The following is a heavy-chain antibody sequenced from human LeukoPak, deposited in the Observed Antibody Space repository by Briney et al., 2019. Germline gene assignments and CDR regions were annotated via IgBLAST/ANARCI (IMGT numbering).Heavy chain of an antibody. J-gene: IGHJ5*02. CDR3: AILWGYSSSWYEFWFDP. CDR2: IIPIFGTA. CDR1: GGTFSSYA. Sequence: ASVKVSCEASGGTFSSYAISWVRQAPGQGLEWMGGIIPIFGTANYAQKFQGRVTITADKSTSTAHMELSSLRSEDTAVYYCAILWGYSSSWYEFWFDPWGQGTLVTVSS. V-gene: IGHV1-69*06. D-gene: IGHD6-13*01.